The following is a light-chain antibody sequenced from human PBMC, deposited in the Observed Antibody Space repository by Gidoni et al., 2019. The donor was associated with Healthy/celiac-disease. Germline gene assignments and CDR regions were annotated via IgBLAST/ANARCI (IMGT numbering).Light chain of an antibody. CDR1: QSIRSY. CDR3: QQSYSTPT. CDR2: AAS. J-gene: IGKJ1*01. Sequence: DIQMTQSPSSLSASVGDRVTITCRASQSIRSYLNWYQQKPGKAPKLLIYAASSLQSGVPSRFRGSGSGTDFTLTISSLQPEDFATYYCQQSYSTPTFGQGTKVEIK. V-gene: IGKV1-39*01.